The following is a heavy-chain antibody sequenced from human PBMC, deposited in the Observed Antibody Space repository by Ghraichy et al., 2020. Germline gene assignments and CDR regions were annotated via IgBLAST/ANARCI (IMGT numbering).Heavy chain of an antibody. D-gene: IGHD5-12*01. V-gene: IGHV3-15*07. CDR3: MTSGYENYYGMDV. CDR2: IKSKTDGGTT. CDR1: GFTFSNAW. J-gene: IGHJ6*02. Sequence: GSLRLSCAASGFTFSNAWMNWVRQAPGKGLEWVGRIKSKTDGGTTDYAAPVKGRFTISRDDSKNTLYLQMNSLKTEDTAVYYCMTSGYENYYGMDVWGQGTTVTVSS.